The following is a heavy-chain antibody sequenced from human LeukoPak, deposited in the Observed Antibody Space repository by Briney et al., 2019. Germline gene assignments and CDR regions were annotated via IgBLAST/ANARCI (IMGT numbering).Heavy chain of an antibody. CDR3: ARGYYGSGSYYNRPFYYMDV. CDR1: GGTFSSYA. V-gene: IGHV1-69*01. J-gene: IGHJ6*03. D-gene: IGHD3-10*01. CDR2: IIPIFGTA. Sequence: SVKVSCKASGGTFSSYAISWVRQAPGQGLEWMGGIIPIFGTAIYAQKFQGRVTITADESTSTAYMELSSLRSEDTAVYYCARGYYGSGSYYNRPFYYMDVWGKGTTVTASS.